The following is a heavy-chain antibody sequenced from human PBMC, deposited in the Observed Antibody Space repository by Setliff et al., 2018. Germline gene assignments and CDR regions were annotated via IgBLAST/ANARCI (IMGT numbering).Heavy chain of an antibody. D-gene: IGHD1-26*01. CDR2: MIVSGGA. CDR1: GGSVTESF. CDR3: ARGPDLTAVGATYFYGMDV. V-gene: IGHV4-4*07. J-gene: IGHJ6*02. Sequence: SETLSLTCTVSGGSVTESFWSWIRQPAGRGLEWIGRMIVSGGADYNPSLKSRVTMSEDSPNNKFSLNLSSVSAAYTAVYYCARGPDLTAVGATYFYGMDVWGQGATATVSS.